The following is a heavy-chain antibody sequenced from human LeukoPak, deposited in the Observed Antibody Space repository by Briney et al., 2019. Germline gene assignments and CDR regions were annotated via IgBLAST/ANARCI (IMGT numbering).Heavy chain of an antibody. Sequence: GGSLRLSCAASGFTFSSYEMNWVRQAPGKGLEWVSYISSSGSTIYYADSVKGRFTISRDNSKNTLYLQMNSLRTEDTAVYYCARGQGLWFGEPSAFDIWDQGTMVTVSS. CDR2: ISSSGSTI. CDR1: GFTFSSYE. V-gene: IGHV3-48*03. J-gene: IGHJ3*02. D-gene: IGHD3-10*01. CDR3: ARGQGLWFGEPSAFDI.